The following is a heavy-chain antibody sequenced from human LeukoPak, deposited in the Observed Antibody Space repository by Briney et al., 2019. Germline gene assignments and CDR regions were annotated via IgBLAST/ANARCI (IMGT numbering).Heavy chain of an antibody. Sequence: GGSLRLSCAASGLTFTNAWMSWVRQAPGKGLEWVSAISGSGGSTYYADSVKGRFTISRDNSKNTLYLQMNSLRAEDTAVYYCAKDLKYCSGGSCLYYYYGMDVWGQGTTVTVSS. CDR1: GLTFTNAW. D-gene: IGHD2-15*01. CDR3: AKDLKYCSGGSCLYYYYGMDV. J-gene: IGHJ6*02. V-gene: IGHV3-23*01. CDR2: ISGSGGST.